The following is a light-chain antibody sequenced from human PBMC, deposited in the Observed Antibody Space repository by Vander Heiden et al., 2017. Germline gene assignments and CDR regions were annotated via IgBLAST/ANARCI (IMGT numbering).Light chain of an antibody. J-gene: IGKJ4*01. CDR1: QSLLLSNGYNY. CDR3: MQVLQTPVT. CDR2: WGS. V-gene: IGKV2-28*01. Sequence: DIVVTQSPLSLPVTPGEPASISCRSSQSLLLSNGYNYVDWYLQKPGQSPQLLIYWGSHRASGVPDRFSGSGSGTDFTLRINSVEAGDVGVYYCMQVLQTPVTFGGGTKVELK.